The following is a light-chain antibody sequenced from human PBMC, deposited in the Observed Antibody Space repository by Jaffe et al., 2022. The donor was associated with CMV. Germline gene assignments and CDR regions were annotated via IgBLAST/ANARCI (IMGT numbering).Light chain of an antibody. J-gene: IGKJ2*01. CDR3: QQSYDTSYT. CDR2: AAS. V-gene: IGKV1-39*01. Sequence: DIQMTQSPSSLSASVGDRVTITCRASQNIDYYLNWYQQTPGKAPKLLIHAASTLERGVPSRFSGSGSGTDFTLTISSLQPEDFATYYCQQSYDTSYTFGQGTNLQIK. CDR1: QNIDYY.